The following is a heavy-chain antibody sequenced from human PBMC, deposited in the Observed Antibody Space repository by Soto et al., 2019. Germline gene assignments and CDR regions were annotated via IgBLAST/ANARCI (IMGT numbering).Heavy chain of an antibody. Sequence: ASVKVSCNASGYTFTSYDINLVRQATGQGLEWMGWMNPNSGNTGYVQKFQGRVTMTRNSSISTAYMELSSLRSEDTAVYFCARERRGMDVWGQGTTVTVSS. CDR2: MNPNSGNT. J-gene: IGHJ6*01. CDR3: ARERRGMDV. V-gene: IGHV1-8*01. CDR1: GYTFTSYD.